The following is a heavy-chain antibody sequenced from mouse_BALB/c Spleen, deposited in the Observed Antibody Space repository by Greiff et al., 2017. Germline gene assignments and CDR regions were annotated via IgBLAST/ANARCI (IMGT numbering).Heavy chain of an antibody. J-gene: IGHJ3*01. CDR3: TRDPDYDGAWFAY. V-gene: IGHV5-6-4*01. Sequence: EVNVVESGGGLVKPGGSLKLSCAASGFTFSSYTMSWVRQTPEKRLEWVATISSGGSYTYYPDSVKGRFTISRDNAKNTLYLQMSSLKSEDTAMYYCTRDPDYDGAWFAYWGQGTLVTVSA. CDR2: ISSGGSYT. CDR1: GFTFSSYT. D-gene: IGHD2-4*01.